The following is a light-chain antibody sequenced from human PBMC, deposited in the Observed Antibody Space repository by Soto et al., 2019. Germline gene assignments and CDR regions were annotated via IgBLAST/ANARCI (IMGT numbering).Light chain of an antibody. Sequence: QSVLTQPPSASGTPGQRVTISCSGSSSNIGSNTVNWYQQLPGTAPKLLIYSNNQRPSGVPDRFSGSKSGTSASLAISGPKFEDGADYYCAAGDPSLNGHVVFGGGTQLTVL. J-gene: IGLJ2*01. CDR3: AAGDPSLNGHVV. CDR1: SSNIGSNT. CDR2: SNN. V-gene: IGLV1-44*01.